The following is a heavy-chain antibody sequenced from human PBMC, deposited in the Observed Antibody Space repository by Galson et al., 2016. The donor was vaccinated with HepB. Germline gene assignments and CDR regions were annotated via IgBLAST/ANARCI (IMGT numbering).Heavy chain of an antibody. CDR3: ARSYYYGSASNWFDP. D-gene: IGHD3-10*01. V-gene: IGHV3-33*01. CDR1: GFTFSNYG. Sequence: SLRLSCAASGFTFSNYGMEWVRQAPGKGLEWVAILWYDGTHKYYADSVKGRFTVSRDNSKNTLSLQMNSPGAEDTATYSCARSYYYGSASNWFDPWGQGTLVTVSS. CDR2: LWYDGTHK. J-gene: IGHJ5*02.